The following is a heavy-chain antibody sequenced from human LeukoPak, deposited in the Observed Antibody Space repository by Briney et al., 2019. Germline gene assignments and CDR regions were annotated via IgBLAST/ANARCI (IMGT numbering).Heavy chain of an antibody. CDR3: TRSTHPVPAAISSYYYMDD. Sequence: PGGSLRLSCAASGFTFSGSAMHWVRQASGKGLEWVGRIRSKANSYATAYAASVKGRFTISRDDSKNTAYLQMNSLKTEDTAVYYCTRSTHPVPAAISSYYYMDDLGKGTTVTVSS. CDR2: IRSKANSYAT. CDR1: GFTFSGSA. D-gene: IGHD2-2*02. J-gene: IGHJ6*03. V-gene: IGHV3-73*01.